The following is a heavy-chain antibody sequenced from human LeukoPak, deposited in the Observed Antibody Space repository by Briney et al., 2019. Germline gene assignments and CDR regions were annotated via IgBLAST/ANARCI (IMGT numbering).Heavy chain of an antibody. V-gene: IGHV3-49*04. D-gene: IGHD2-21*02. J-gene: IGHJ6*03. CDR3: TVTAFPYYYYYMDV. CDR1: GFTFSSYG. CDR2: IRSKAYGGTT. Sequence: GGTLRLSCAASGFTFSSYGMSWVRQAPGKGLEWVGFIRSKAYGGTTEYAASVKGRFTISRDDSKSIAYLQMNSLKTEDTAVYYCTVTAFPYYYYYMDVWGKGTTVTISS.